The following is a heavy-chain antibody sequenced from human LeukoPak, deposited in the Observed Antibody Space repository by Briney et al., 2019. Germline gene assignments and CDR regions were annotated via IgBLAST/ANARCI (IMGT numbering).Heavy chain of an antibody. D-gene: IGHD3-16*01. V-gene: IGHV3-30-3*01. Sequence: PGGSLRLSCAASGFSFSTYALHWVRQTPGKGLEWVAVISYDGSDKYYADSVKGRFTISRDNSKNTLYLQMNSLKPEDTSVYYCARGQRGGLLPNWFDPWGQGTLVTVSS. CDR2: ISYDGSDK. CDR1: GFSFSTYA. CDR3: ARGQRGGLLPNWFDP. J-gene: IGHJ5*02.